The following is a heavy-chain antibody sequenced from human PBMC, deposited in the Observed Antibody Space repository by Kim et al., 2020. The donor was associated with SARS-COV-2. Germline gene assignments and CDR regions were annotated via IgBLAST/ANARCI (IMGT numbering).Heavy chain of an antibody. V-gene: IGHV3-23*01. CDR3: DASDY. J-gene: IGHJ4*02. Sequence: GGSLRLSCAASGFTFSTYAMSWARQAPGKGLEWVSTINGGGARTHYADSVTGRFTISRDNSKNTLFLQMQSLRDEDTAGYDCDASDYWGQGSLVTVSS. CDR2: INGGGART. CDR1: GFTFSTYA.